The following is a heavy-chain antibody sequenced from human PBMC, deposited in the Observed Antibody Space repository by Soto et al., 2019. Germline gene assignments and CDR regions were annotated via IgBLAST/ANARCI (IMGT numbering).Heavy chain of an antibody. D-gene: IGHD4-17*01. CDR2: VYHSGST. CDR1: GYSISSGFY. CDR3: ARAFYGDYAPYYYGMDV. Sequence: SETLSLTCGVSGYSISSGFYWGWIRQAPGKGLEWIGNVYHSGSTYYNPYNPSLKSRVTISVDTSKNQFSLRLRSVTAADTAVYYCARAFYGDYAPYYYGMDVWGQGTTVTVSS. J-gene: IGHJ6*02. V-gene: IGHV4-38-2*01.